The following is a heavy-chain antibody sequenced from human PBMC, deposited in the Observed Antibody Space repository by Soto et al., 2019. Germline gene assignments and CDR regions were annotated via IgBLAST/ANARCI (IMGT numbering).Heavy chain of an antibody. CDR1: GGSISSYY. CDR2: IYYSGST. J-gene: IGHJ4*02. V-gene: IGHV4-59*01. Sequence: SETLSLTCTVSGGSISSYYGCWIRQPPGKGLEWIGYIYYSGSTNYNPSLKSRVTISVDTSKNQFSLKLSSVTAADTAVYYCARVEGETVDTGFYFDYRAQRTLVTVSS. CDR3: ARVEGETVDTGFYFDY. D-gene: IGHD5-18*01.